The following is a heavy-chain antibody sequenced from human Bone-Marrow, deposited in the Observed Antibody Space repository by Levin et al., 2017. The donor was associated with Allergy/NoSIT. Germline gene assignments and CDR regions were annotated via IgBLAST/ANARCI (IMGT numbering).Heavy chain of an antibody. CDR2: ISYDGSNK. CDR1: GFDFSAHA. V-gene: IGHV3-30*04. D-gene: IGHD6-13*01. J-gene: IGHJ3*02. CDR3: VRDPANGAAGTYPTGSYAFDI. Sequence: PGGSLRLSCAASGFDFSAHAIHWVRQAPGKGLEWVAVISYDGSNKYYADSVKGRLTISRDNSKNTLFLQMNSLRGEDTAVYYCVRDPANGAAGTYPTGSYAFDIWGRGTMVTVSS.